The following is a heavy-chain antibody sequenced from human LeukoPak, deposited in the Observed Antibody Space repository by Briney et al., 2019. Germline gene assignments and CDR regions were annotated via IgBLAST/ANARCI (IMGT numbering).Heavy chain of an antibody. CDR3: ARTLKPSIAGDY. CDR1: GYTFTSYG. Sequence: GASVKVSCKASGYTFTSYGISWVRQAPGQGLEWMGWISAYNGNTNYAQKLQGRVTMTTDTSTSTAYTELRSLRSDDTAVYYCARTLKPSIAGDYWGQGTLVTVSS. J-gene: IGHJ4*02. D-gene: IGHD6-6*01. CDR2: ISAYNGNT. V-gene: IGHV1-18*01.